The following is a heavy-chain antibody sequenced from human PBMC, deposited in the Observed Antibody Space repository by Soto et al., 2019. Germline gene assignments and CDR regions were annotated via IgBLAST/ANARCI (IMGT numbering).Heavy chain of an antibody. V-gene: IGHV3-30*03. D-gene: IGHD2-21*02. CDR1: GFTFNNYP. Sequence: QVQLVESGGGVVQPGRSLRLSCAASGFTFNNYPMHWVRQAPGKGLEWVAVISSDGSNKYYIDSVRGRFTISRDSSKNTLFLEMNSLRAEDTAIYYCTRGGVTPWGSLDDWGQGTLVTVSS. CDR2: ISSDGSNK. J-gene: IGHJ4*02. CDR3: TRGGVTPWGSLDD.